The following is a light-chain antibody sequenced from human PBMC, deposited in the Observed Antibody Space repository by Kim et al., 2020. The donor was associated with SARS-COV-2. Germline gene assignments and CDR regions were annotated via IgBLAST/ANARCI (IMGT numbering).Light chain of an antibody. CDR1: QGISNY. CDR3: LQHNSYPSFT. Sequence: NIQMTQSPSAMSASVGDRVTITCRARQGISNYLAWFQQKPGKVPKHLIYAASSLQSGVPSRFSGSGSGTEFTLTISSLQPEDFATYYCLQHNSYPSFTFGPGTKVDIK. V-gene: IGKV1D-17*01. J-gene: IGKJ3*01. CDR2: AAS.